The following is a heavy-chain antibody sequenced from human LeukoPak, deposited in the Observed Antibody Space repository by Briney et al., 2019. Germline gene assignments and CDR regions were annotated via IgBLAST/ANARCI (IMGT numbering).Heavy chain of an antibody. V-gene: IGHV3-21*01. CDR3: VRLRRNSDPSGYYYYYDY. CDR1: QFSFSSYS. Sequence: GGSLRLSCAASQFSFSSYSFNWVRQAPGQGLEWVASINKGATHVYYADSMRGRFTVSRDDAKSSIYLKMARIRAEDTGVYHCVRLRRNSDPSGYYYYYDYWGRGTLVTVSS. J-gene: IGHJ4*02. D-gene: IGHD5-12*01. CDR2: INKGATHV.